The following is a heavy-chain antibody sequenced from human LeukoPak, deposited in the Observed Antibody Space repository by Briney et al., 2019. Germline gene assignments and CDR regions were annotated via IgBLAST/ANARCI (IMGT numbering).Heavy chain of an antibody. CDR1: GYSFTNYW. J-gene: IGHJ2*01. CDR3: ARLRRGYWYFDL. CDR2: IDPSYSYT. V-gene: IGHV5-10-1*01. D-gene: IGHD3-10*01. Sequence: GESLKISCKGSGYSFTNYWISWVRQMPGKGLEWMGRIDPSYSYTNYSPSFQGHVTISADRSISTVFLQWSSLKASDTAIYYCARLRRGYWYFDLWGRGTLVTVSS.